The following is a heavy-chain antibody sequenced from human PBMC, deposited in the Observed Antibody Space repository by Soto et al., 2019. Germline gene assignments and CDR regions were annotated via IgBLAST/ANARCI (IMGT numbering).Heavy chain of an antibody. CDR1: GDSIISSDFY. CDR3: ARHCSALRKNKWFDP. Sequence: SSETLSLTCTVSGDSIISSDFYWGWVRQPPGKGLEWIGSIFYLGSSYYNPSLKSRVTMSVDTSKNQFSLRLRSVTAADTASYFCARHCSALRKNKWFDPWGQGIMVTFSS. J-gene: IGHJ5*02. D-gene: IGHD2-15*01. CDR2: IFYLGSS. V-gene: IGHV4-39*01.